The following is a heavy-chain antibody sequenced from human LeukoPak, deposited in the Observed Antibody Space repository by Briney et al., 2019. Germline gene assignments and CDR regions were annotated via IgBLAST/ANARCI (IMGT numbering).Heavy chain of an antibody. CDR3: AIRYSSSSRTGYDNYSIQI. D-gene: IGHD6-6*01. Sequence: SETLSLAGTGSGGAITSNNWSRIRQPPGKGLEWIGDIYYSGSSNYYPSLKSRVTISVDTSKNHFSLKLNSATTADTAVYYCAIRYSSSSRTGYDNYSIQISGKGNTVTVSS. CDR2: IYYSGSS. J-gene: IGHJ6*03. CDR1: GGAITSNN. V-gene: IGHV4-59*01.